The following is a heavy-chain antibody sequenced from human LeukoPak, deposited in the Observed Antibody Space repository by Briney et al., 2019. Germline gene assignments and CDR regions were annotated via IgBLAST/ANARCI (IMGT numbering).Heavy chain of an antibody. J-gene: IGHJ4*02. CDR1: GFTFSSYA. V-gene: IGHV3-23*01. Sequence: AGGSLRLSCAASGFTFSSYAVSWVRQAPGKGLEWVSAISGSGGSTYYADSVKGRFTISRDNSKNTLYLQMNSLRAEDTAVYYCAKVLGPIIVVVPAAISFDYWGQGTLVTVSS. CDR2: ISGSGGST. D-gene: IGHD2-2*01. CDR3: AKVLGPIIVVVPAAISFDY.